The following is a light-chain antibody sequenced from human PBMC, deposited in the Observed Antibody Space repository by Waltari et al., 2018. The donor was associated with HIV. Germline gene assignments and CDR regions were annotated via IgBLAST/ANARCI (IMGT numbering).Light chain of an antibody. CDR3: QQFYYWPRT. J-gene: IGKJ1*01. V-gene: IGKV3-15*01. CDR2: GVS. CDR1: ENVGSF. Sequence: EIVMTQSPVALSVSPGDRVTLSCRASENVGSFFAWYQQSPGQGPSLLMYGVSTRASGVSARFSGSGSGTEVNLTITSLQSDDSAIYFCQQFYYWPRTFGQGTKVEVK.